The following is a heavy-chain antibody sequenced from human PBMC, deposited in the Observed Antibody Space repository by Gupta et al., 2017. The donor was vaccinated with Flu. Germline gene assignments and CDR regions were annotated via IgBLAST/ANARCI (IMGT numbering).Heavy chain of an antibody. CDR2: ISGSGGST. CDR1: GFTFSSYA. Sequence: EVQLLESGGGLVQPGGSLRLSCAASGFTFSSYALRWVRQAPGKGLEWVSAISGSGGSTYYADSVKGRFTISRDNSKNTLYLQMNSLRAEDTAVYYCAKCRDGYNPFDYWGQGTLVTVAS. J-gene: IGHJ4*02. D-gene: IGHD5-24*01. V-gene: IGHV3-23*01. CDR3: AKCRDGYNPFDY.